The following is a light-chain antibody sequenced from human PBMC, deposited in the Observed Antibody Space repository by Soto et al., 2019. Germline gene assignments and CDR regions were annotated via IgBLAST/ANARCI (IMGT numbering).Light chain of an antibody. V-gene: IGKV3-11*01. CDR2: DAS. J-gene: IGKJ3*01. CDR3: QQRSHWPPT. Sequence: EIVLTQSPATLSLSPGERAILSCRASQSVSSYLAWYQQKPGQAPRLLIYDASNRATGIPARFSGSGSGTDFTLTISSLEPEDFAVYYCQQRSHWPPTFGPGTNVDIK. CDR1: QSVSSY.